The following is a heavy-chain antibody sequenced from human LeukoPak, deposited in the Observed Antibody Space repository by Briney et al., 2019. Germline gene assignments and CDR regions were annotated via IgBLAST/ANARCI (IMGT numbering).Heavy chain of an antibody. J-gene: IGHJ4*02. D-gene: IGHD3-22*01. CDR3: TRDRAMIAY. CDR2: IRSEAYGGTT. V-gene: IGHV3-49*04. CDR1: GFIFCDYD. Sequence: TGGSLRLSCTASGFIFCDYDISWVRQAPGKGLEWVGFIRSEAYGGTTEYAASVKGRFTISRDDSKSIAYLQMNSLKTEDTAVYYCTRDRAMIAYWGQGTLVTVSS.